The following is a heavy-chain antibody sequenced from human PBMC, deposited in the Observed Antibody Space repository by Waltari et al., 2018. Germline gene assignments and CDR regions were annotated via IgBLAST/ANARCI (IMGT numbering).Heavy chain of an antibody. CDR3: VRSSSRYNWNLAEGAFDI. V-gene: IGHV3-9*01. Sequence: QLVDSGGGLVQPGRSLRLSCAVSGFKFDDHAMHWVRQIPGKGRVGVAGISWSGSGGEDVDSVKGRFTISRDNDKNRLYLQMNSLRVDDTALYYCVRSSSRYNWNLAEGAFDIWGQGTLVTVSS. CDR1: GFKFDDHA. D-gene: IGHD1-20*01. CDR2: ISWSGSGG. J-gene: IGHJ3*02.